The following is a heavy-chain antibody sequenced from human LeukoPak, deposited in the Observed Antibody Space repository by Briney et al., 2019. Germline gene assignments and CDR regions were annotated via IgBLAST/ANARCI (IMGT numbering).Heavy chain of an antibody. CDR2: LQPDGSKK. V-gene: IGHV3-7*04. CDR1: GFTFSSYW. J-gene: IGHJ4*02. Sequence: PGGALRLSCAVSGFTFSSYWMSWVPQTPGKGLEWVANLQPDGSKKYYVDCVKGRLTIYKDNAKSSLYLQMNSQRAEDTAVYYFARDGVGGYFDYWVEGTLVTVSS. D-gene: IGHD3-3*01. CDR3: ARDGVGGYFDY.